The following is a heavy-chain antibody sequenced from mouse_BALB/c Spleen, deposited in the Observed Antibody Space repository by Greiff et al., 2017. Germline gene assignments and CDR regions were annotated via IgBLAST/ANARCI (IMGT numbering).Heavy chain of an antibody. J-gene: IGHJ4*01. V-gene: IGHV1-15*01. Sequence: QVQLKQSGAELVRPGASVTLSCKASGYTFTDYEMHWVKQTPVHGLEWIGAIDPETGGTAYNQKFKGKATLTADKSSSTAYMELLSLTSEDSAVYYCTREFSHWGQGTSVTVSS. CDR1: GYTFTDYE. CDR2: IDPETGGT. CDR3: TREFSH.